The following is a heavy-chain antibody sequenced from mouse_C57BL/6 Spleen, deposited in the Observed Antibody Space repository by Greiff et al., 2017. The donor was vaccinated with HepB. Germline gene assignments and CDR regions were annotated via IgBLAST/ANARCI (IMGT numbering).Heavy chain of an antibody. CDR3: AREGDLLRFSMDY. Sequence: QVQLQQSGAELVKPGASVKISCKASGYAFSSYWMNWVKQRPGKGLEWIGQIYPGDGDTNYNGKFKGKATLTADKSSSTAYMQLSSLTSEDSAVYFCAREGDLLRFSMDYWGQGTSVTVSS. D-gene: IGHD1-1*01. CDR1: GYAFSSYW. J-gene: IGHJ4*01. CDR2: IYPGDGDT. V-gene: IGHV1-80*01.